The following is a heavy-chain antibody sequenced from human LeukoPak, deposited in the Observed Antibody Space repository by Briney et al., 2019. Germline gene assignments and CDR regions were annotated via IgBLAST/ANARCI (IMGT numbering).Heavy chain of an antibody. J-gene: IGHJ3*02. CDR3: ARDRETTWNPRGDAFDI. V-gene: IGHV3-48*03. CDR1: GFTFSSYE. D-gene: IGHD1-1*01. Sequence: GGSLRLSCAASGFTFSSYEMNWVRQAPGKGLEWVSYISGSGSNIYYADSVKGRFTISRDNAKNSLYLQMNSLRAEDTAGYYCARDRETTWNPRGDAFDIWRQGTMVTVSS. CDR2: ISGSGSNI.